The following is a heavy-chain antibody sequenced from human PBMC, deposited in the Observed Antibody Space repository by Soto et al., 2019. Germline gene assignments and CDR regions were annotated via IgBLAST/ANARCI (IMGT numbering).Heavy chain of an antibody. CDR2: VYYSGTT. V-gene: IGHV4-39*02. CDR1: GGSISIRDYY. J-gene: IGHJ5*02. CDR3: ARESRYNWFDP. Sequence: QMQLQESGPGLVKPSETLSLTCTVSGGSISIRDYYWGWIRQPPGKGLEWIGRVYYSGTTYYNPSLNSRVTITVDTSKNQFSLKVGSVAAADAAVYYCARESRYNWFDPWGQGTLVTVSS.